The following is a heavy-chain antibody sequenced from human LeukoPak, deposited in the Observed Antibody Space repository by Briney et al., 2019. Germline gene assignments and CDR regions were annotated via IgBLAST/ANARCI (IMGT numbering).Heavy chain of an antibody. J-gene: IGHJ6*03. V-gene: IGHV3-23*01. CDR2: ISGSGGST. CDR1: GFTFSSYA. D-gene: IGHD2-2*01. CDR3: AKGAIVVPAGDYYYYMDV. Sequence: GGSLRLSCAASGFTFSSYAMSWVRQAPGKGLEWVSAISGSGGSTYYADSVKGRFTISRDNSKNTLYLQMNSLRAEATAVYYCAKGAIVVPAGDYYYYMDVWGKGTTVTVSS.